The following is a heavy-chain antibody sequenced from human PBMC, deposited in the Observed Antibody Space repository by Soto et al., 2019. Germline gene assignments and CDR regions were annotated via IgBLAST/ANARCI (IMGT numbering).Heavy chain of an antibody. J-gene: IGHJ4*02. CDR3: ARASMIVEKYDF. V-gene: IGHV1-2*02. CDR1: GYSFIGYY. Sequence: QVQLVQSGAEVKKPGASVKVSCKASGYSFIGYYIHWVRQAPGQGLEWMGWMTPNSGGTDDAQKLQGRVTMTRDTSISTAYMELNSLSSDDTAVYYCARASMIVEKYDFWGQGTQVTVSS. D-gene: IGHD3-22*01. CDR2: MTPNSGGT.